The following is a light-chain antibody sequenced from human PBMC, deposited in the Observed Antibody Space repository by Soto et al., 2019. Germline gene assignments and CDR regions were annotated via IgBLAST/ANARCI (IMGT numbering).Light chain of an antibody. Sequence: DIQMTQSPSSLSASVGDRVTITCRASQSISSYLNWYQQKPGKAPKLLMYAASSLQSGVPSRFSGSGSGTDFTLTISSLQPEDFATYYCQQSYSTPRTFGHGTKVEIK. J-gene: IGKJ1*01. CDR3: QQSYSTPRT. CDR1: QSISSY. CDR2: AAS. V-gene: IGKV1-39*01.